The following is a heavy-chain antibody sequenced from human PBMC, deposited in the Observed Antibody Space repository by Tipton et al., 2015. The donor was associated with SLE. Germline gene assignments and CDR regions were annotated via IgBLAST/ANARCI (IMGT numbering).Heavy chain of an antibody. Sequence: TLSLTCTVSGYSVISGYHWGWIRQPPGKGLEWMGSVYHSGSTYYNPSLKSRVTISLDTSKNQFSLKLSSVTAADTAVYYCASQREYAFDIWGQGTVVTVSS. CDR3: ASQREYAFDI. J-gene: IGHJ3*02. V-gene: IGHV4-38-2*02. CDR1: GYSVISGYH. CDR2: VYHSGST.